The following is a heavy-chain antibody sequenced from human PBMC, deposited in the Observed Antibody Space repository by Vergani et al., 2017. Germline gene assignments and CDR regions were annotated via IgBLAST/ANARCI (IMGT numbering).Heavy chain of an antibody. CDR3: ARDSNEDAFDI. D-gene: IGHD1-1*01. CDR1: GGSISSYY. Sequence: QVQLQESGPGLVKPSETLSLTCTVSGGSISSYYWSWIRQPPGKGLEWIGYIYYSGSTNYNPSLKSRVTISVDPSKNQFSLKLSSVTAADTAVYYCARDSNEDAFDIWGQGTMVTVSS. J-gene: IGHJ3*02. V-gene: IGHV4-59*12. CDR2: IYYSGST.